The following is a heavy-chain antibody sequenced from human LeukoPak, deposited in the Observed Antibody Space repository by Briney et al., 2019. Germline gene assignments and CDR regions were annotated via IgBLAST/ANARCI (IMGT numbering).Heavy chain of an antibody. CDR3: VRHDSWAGWFDP. V-gene: IGHV3-66*04. CDR1: GFTFRIDW. CDR2: IYSGGTT. J-gene: IGHJ5*02. D-gene: IGHD3-22*01. Sequence: GGSLRLSCAASGFTFRIDWMSWVRQAPGKGLEWVSVIYSGGTTYSADSVKGRFTISRDNSKNTLYLQMNSLRAEDTAVYYCVRHDSWAGWFDPWGQGTLVTVSS.